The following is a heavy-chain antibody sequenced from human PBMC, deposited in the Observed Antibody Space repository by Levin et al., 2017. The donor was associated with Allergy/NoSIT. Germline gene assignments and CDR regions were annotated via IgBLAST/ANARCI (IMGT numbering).Heavy chain of an antibody. CDR3: AKGNWGSPFDY. J-gene: IGHJ4*02. D-gene: IGHD7-27*01. Sequence: QRGESLKISCAASGFMFDDYSMHWVRQAPGKGLEWVSGLTRNSGTKDYADSVKGRFTISRDNAEKSLYLQMNSLRVEDTALYYCAKGNWGSPFDYWGQGTLVTVSS. CDR1: GFMFDDYS. V-gene: IGHV3-9*01. CDR2: LTRNSGTK.